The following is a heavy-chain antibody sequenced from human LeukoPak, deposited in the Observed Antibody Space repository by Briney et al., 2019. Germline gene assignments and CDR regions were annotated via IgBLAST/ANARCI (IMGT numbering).Heavy chain of an antibody. V-gene: IGHV3-11*01. CDR2: ISGRSYSM. CDR1: GFSFNESY. Sequence: GGSLRLSCAASGFSFNESYMTWIRQAPGKGLEWVAYISGRSYSMYYADSVKGRFNISRDNSLNSLYLHMSSLRADDTAVYYYVRRKRRFDYWGQGTLVTVSS. J-gene: IGHJ4*02. CDR3: VRRKRRFDY.